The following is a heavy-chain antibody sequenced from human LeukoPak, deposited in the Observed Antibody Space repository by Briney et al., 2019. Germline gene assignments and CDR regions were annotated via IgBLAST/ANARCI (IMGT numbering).Heavy chain of an antibody. CDR2: IYPSGST. J-gene: IGHJ5*02. Sequence: SETLSLTCTVSGYSISSGYYWGWIRQPPGKGLEWIGSIYPSGSTYYYPSLKSRVTISLDTSKNQFSLKLSSVTAADTAVYYCARAYFSSWYMNWFDPWGQGTLVTVSS. V-gene: IGHV4-38-2*02. CDR3: ARAYFSSWYMNWFDP. D-gene: IGHD6-13*01. CDR1: GYSISSGYY.